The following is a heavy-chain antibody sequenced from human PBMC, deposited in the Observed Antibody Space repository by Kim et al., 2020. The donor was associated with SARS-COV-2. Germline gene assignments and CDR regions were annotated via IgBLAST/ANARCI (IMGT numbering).Heavy chain of an antibody. CDR3: ARVRGIFISGDYRRSRYFDY. D-gene: IGHD3-3*02. V-gene: IGHV1-46*01. Sequence: ASVKVSCKASGYTFINYYIHWVRQAPGQGLEWMGIINPSDGSTNYAPKFQGRLTMTRDTSTSTVYMQVSSMRSDDTAVYYCARVRGIFISGDYRRSRYFDYWDQGTLVTVSS. CDR2: INPSDGST. CDR1: GYTFINYY. J-gene: IGHJ4*01.